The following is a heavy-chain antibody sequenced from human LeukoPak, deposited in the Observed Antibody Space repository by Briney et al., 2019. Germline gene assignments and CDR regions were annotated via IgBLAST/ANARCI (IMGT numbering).Heavy chain of an antibody. D-gene: IGHD6-13*01. Sequence: SETLSLTCTVSGGSISSYYWSWIRQPAGKGLEWIGRIYSSGSTNYNPSLKSRVTISVDTSKNQFSLKLSSVTAADTAVYYCARGLIMAVAGRGEFHYWGQGTLVTVSS. CDR1: GGSISSYY. V-gene: IGHV4-4*07. CDR2: IYSSGST. J-gene: IGHJ4*02. CDR3: ARGLIMAVAGRGEFHY.